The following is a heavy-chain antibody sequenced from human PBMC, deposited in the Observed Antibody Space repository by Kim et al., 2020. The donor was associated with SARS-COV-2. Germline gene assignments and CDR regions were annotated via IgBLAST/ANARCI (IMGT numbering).Heavy chain of an antibody. Sequence: GGSLRLSCAASGFTVSTNYMSWVRQAPGKGPECVSVIFSDSDTYYADSVKGRFTISRDSSKNTLYLQMNSLRVEDTAVYYCTRSECRDGYTCSHDYWGPG. CDR1: GFTVSTNY. J-gene: IGHJ4*02. V-gene: IGHV3-53*01. D-gene: IGHD5-12*01. CDR3: TRSECRDGYTCSHDY. CDR2: IFSDSDT.